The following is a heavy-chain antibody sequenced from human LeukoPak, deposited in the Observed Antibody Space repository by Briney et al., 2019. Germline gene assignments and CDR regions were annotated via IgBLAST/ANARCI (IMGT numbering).Heavy chain of an antibody. CDR3: VRDYRGGWNDY. Sequence: GGSLRLSCAASGFTFSSYGMHWVRQAPGKGLEWVSSITSTGSYIYYADSVKGRFTISRDNAKNSLFLQMNNLRVDDTAVYYCVRDYRGGWNDYWGQGTLVTVSS. CDR2: ITSTGSYI. V-gene: IGHV3-21*01. CDR1: GFTFSSYG. D-gene: IGHD1-26*01. J-gene: IGHJ4*02.